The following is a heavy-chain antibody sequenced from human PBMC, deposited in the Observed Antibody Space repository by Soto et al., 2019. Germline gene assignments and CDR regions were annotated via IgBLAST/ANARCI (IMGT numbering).Heavy chain of an antibody. CDR2: IYWDDDN. D-gene: IGHD6-19*01. V-gene: IGHV2-5*02. CDR1: GFSLNTRGVG. J-gene: IGHJ4*02. CDR3: AHDSSGWLGFDY. Sequence: QITLKESGPTLVKPTQTLTLTCTFSGFSLNTRGVGVAWIRQPPGKALEWLALIYWDDDNRYSPSLKSRLTITKDTSKNQVVLTMTNMDPVDPGTYYCAHDSSGWLGFDYWGQGTLVTVSS.